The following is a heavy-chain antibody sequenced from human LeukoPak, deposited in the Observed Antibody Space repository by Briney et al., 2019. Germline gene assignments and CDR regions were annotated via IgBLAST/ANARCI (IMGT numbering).Heavy chain of an antibody. Sequence: ASVKVSCKASGYTFTSYGISWVRQAPGQGLEWMGWISAYNGNTNYAQKLQGRVTMTTDTSTSTAYMELRSLRSDDTAVYYCARADYSSGWFDAFDIWGQGTMVTVSS. J-gene: IGHJ3*02. CDR3: ARADYSSGWFDAFDI. CDR1: GYTFTSYG. CDR2: ISAYNGNT. V-gene: IGHV1-18*01. D-gene: IGHD6-19*01.